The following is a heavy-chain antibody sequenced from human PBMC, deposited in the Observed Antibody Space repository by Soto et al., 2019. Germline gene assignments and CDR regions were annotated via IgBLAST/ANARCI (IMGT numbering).Heavy chain of an antibody. D-gene: IGHD6-6*01. Sequence: GGSLRLSCAASGFTFSSYGMHWVRQAPGKGLEWVAVISYDGSNKYYADSVKGRFTISRDNSKNTLYLQMNSLRAEDTAVYYCAKDHGIAPPYYYYYMDVWGKGTTVTVSS. V-gene: IGHV3-30*18. CDR3: AKDHGIAPPYYYYYMDV. J-gene: IGHJ6*03. CDR1: GFTFSSYG. CDR2: ISYDGSNK.